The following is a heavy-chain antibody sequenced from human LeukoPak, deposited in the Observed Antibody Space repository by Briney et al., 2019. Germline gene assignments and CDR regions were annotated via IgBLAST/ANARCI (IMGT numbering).Heavy chain of an antibody. V-gene: IGHV3-23*01. CDR2: ISGSGGST. J-gene: IGHJ5*02. CDR3: AKNGKIGMETNWFDP. D-gene: IGHD1-26*01. Sequence: GGSLRLSCAASGFTSSSYAMSWVRQAPGKGLEWVSAISGSGGSTYYADSVKGRFTISRDNSKNTLYLQMNSLRAEDTAVYYCAKNGKIGMETNWFDPWGQGTLVTVSS. CDR1: GFTSSSYA.